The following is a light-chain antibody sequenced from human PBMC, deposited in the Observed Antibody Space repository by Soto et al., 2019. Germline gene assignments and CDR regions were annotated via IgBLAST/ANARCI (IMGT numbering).Light chain of an antibody. CDR3: ASYTTSSTYV. J-gene: IGLJ1*01. Sequence: QSVLAQPSSVSGSPGQSIAISCTGTSSDVGAFNYVSWNQQHPGKATKFMIFDVSSRPSGVSDRFSGSKSGNSASLTISWLQTEDEADYYCASYTTSSTYVFGTGTKVTVL. V-gene: IGLV2-14*03. CDR1: SSDVGAFNY. CDR2: DVS.